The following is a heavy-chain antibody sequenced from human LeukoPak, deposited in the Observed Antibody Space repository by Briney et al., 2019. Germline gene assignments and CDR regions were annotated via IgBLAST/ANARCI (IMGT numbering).Heavy chain of an antibody. CDR1: GGSISSSSYY. Sequence: SETLSLTCTVSGGSISSSSYYWGWIRQPPGKGLEWIGSIYYSGSTYYNPSLKSRVTISVDTSKNQFSLKLSSVTAADTAVYYCARVPFMTTVYYFDYWGQGTLVTVSS. D-gene: IGHD4-11*01. J-gene: IGHJ4*02. V-gene: IGHV4-39*07. CDR2: IYYSGST. CDR3: ARVPFMTTVYYFDY.